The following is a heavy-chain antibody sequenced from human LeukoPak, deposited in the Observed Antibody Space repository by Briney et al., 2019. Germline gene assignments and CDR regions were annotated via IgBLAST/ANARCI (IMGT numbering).Heavy chain of an antibody. Sequence: GGSLRLSCAASGFSFSSYWMNWVRQAPWKGLVWVAHINTDGRTTTYADSVKGRFTVARDNAKNTLYLEMNRLRAEDTAVYYCARDNTYMFDYWGQGTQVTVSS. D-gene: IGHD2-2*02. V-gene: IGHV3-74*01. CDR2: INTDGRTT. CDR1: GFSFSSYW. J-gene: IGHJ4*02. CDR3: ARDNTYMFDY.